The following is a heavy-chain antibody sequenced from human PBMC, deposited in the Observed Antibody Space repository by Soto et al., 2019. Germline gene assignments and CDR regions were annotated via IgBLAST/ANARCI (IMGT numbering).Heavy chain of an antibody. CDR2: IYYSGST. D-gene: IGHD2-15*01. CDR1: GGSFSSYY. V-gene: IGHV4-59*01. Sequence: QVQLQESGPGLVKPSETLSLTCTVSGGSFSSYYWSWIRQPPGQGLEWIGDIYYSGSTNYNPSLTRLVTISLDTSKSHFSLKLSSVTAADTAVYYCARVPRRSYCRGADCYSYFFYQWGQGTLFTVSS. CDR3: ARVPRRSYCRGADCYSYFFYQ. J-gene: IGHJ4*02.